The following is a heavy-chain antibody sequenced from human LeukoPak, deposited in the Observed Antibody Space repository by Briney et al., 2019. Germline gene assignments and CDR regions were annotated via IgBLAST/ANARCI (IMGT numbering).Heavy chain of an antibody. Sequence: SETLSLTCTVSGGSISSYHWSWIRQPPGKGLEWIGYIYYSGSTNYNPSLKSRVTISVDTSKNQFSLKLSSVTAADTAVYYCARDYWVAAAGTTVWFDPWGQGTLVTVSS. CDR2: IYYSGST. V-gene: IGHV4-59*01. D-gene: IGHD6-13*01. CDR1: GGSISSYH. J-gene: IGHJ5*02. CDR3: ARDYWVAAAGTTVWFDP.